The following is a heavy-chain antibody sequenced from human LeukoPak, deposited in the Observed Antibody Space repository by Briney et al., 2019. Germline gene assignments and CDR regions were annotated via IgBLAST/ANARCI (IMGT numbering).Heavy chain of an antibody. Sequence: GGTLRLSCVASEFTFTSSAMSWVRQAPGKGLEWVSAISGRSGTTYYADSVKGRFTISRDNSKNTLYLQMNSLRAGDTAVYYCAKVGTVYFPLDFWGQGTLVTVSS. CDR3: AKVGTVYFPLDF. CDR2: ISGRSGTT. J-gene: IGHJ4*02. V-gene: IGHV3-23*01. D-gene: IGHD2/OR15-2a*01. CDR1: EFTFTSSA.